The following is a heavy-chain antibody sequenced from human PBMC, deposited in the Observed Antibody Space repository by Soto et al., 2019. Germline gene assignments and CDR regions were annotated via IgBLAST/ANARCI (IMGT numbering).Heavy chain of an antibody. Sequence: LSLTCTVSGGSISSGGYYWSWIRQAPGKGLEWVSYISSSSSTIYYADSVKGRFTISRDNAKNSLYLQMNSLRDEDTAVYYCARVIMDVWGQGTTVTVSS. V-gene: IGHV3-11*04. J-gene: IGHJ6*02. CDR3: ARVIMDV. CDR1: GGSISSGGYY. CDR2: ISSSSSTI.